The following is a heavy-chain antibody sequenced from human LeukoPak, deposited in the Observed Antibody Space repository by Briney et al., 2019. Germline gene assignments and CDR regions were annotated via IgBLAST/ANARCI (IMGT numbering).Heavy chain of an antibody. D-gene: IGHD6-19*01. V-gene: IGHV3-66*01. CDR2: IYTGETT. CDR3: AKVGAVAAVEN. J-gene: IGHJ4*02. CDR1: GFTVSSKY. Sequence: GGSPRLSCAASGFTVSSKYMSWVRQAPGKGLEWVSVIYTGETTYYADSVKGRFTISRDNSKNTLYLQMDGLRVEDTAVYYCAKVGAVAAVENWGQGPLVTVSS.